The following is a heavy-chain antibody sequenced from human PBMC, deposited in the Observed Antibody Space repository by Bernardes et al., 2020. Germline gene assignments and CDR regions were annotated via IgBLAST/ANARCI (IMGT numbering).Heavy chain of an antibody. V-gene: IGHV4-34*01. CDR3: ARRRTNIVVVVAAPGHWFDP. D-gene: IGHD2-15*01. CDR1: GGSFSGYY. J-gene: IGHJ5*02. CDR2: INHSGST. Sequence: SESLSLTCAVYGGSFSGYYWSWIRQPPGKGLEWIGEINHSGSTNYNPSLKSRVTISVDTSKNQFSLKLSSVTAADTAVYYCARRRTNIVVVVAAPGHWFDPWGQGTLVTVSS.